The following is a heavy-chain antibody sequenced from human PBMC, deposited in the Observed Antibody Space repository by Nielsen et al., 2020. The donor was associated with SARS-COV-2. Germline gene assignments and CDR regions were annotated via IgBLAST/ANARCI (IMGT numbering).Heavy chain of an antibody. D-gene: IGHD2-15*01. V-gene: IGHV4-59*01. J-gene: IGHJ4*02. CDR2: NYNSAKT. CDR3: ARGRAPLRY. Sequence: SETLSLTCRISGGSMNFFYWSLIRQAPGKGLFCIAYNYNSAKTMYNSSLKSRVTMSFETSKNQLSLRLTSVTAADTAVYYCARGRAPLRYWGQGILVTVSS. CDR1: GGSMNFFY.